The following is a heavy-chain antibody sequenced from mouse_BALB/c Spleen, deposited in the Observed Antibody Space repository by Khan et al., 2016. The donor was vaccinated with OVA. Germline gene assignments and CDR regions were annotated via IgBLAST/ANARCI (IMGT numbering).Heavy chain of an antibody. Sequence: EVELVESGGGLVKPGGSLKLSCAASGFTFSSFAMSWIRQTPEKRLEWVATISSGGSYTYYPDSVKGRFTISRDSGKTTLKLQMRSLRYEETDKYNGARQGVQDVGFDYWGQGTTLTVSS. CDR1: GFTFSSFA. CDR3: ARQGVQDVGFDY. CDR2: ISSGGSYT. J-gene: IGHJ2*01. V-gene: IGHV5-9-3*01.